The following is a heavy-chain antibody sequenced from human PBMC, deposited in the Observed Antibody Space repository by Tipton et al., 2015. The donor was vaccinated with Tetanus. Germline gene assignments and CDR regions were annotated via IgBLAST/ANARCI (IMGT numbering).Heavy chain of an antibody. D-gene: IGHD3-10*01. V-gene: IGHV3-74*01. Sequence: SLRLSCAASGFTFSSYWMHWVRQAPGKGLVWVSRINSDGSSTSYADSVKGRFTISRDNAKNTLYLQMNSLRAEDTAVYYCARPMARYYYYGMDVWGQGTTVTVSS. J-gene: IGHJ6*02. CDR1: GFTFSSYW. CDR3: ARPMARYYYYGMDV. CDR2: INSDGSST.